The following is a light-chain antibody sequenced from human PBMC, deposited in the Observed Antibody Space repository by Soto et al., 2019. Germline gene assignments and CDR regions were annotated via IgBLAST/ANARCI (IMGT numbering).Light chain of an antibody. CDR1: SSDVGNYNV. Sequence: QSALTQPASVSGSPGQSITISCTGTSSDVGNYNVVSWYQQHPGKAPKLMIYEVSKRPSGVSNRFSGSKSGNTASLTISGLQAEDEADYYCCSYAGSSTPVIFGTGTKLTVL. CDR3: CSYAGSSTPVI. J-gene: IGLJ1*01. V-gene: IGLV2-23*02. CDR2: EVS.